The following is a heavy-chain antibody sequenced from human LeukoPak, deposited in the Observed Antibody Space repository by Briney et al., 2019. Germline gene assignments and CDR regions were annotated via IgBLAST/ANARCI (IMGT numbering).Heavy chain of an antibody. CDR1: GFTFSSYG. J-gene: IGHJ4*02. CDR2: ISYDGSNK. D-gene: IGHD5-18*01. Sequence: GGSLRLSCAASGFTFSSYGTHWVRQAPGKGLEWVAVISYDGSNKYYADSVKGRFTISRDNSKNTLYLQMNSLRAEDTAVYYCAKEGYSYGYVAYWGQGTLVTVSS. CDR3: AKEGYSYGYVAY. V-gene: IGHV3-30*18.